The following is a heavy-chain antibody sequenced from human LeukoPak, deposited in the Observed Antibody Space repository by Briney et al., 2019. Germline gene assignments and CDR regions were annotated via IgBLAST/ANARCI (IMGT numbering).Heavy chain of an antibody. CDR2: IDPSDSYT. D-gene: IGHD3-22*01. V-gene: IGHV5-10-1*01. CDR1: GYSFTKYR. Sequence: GESLKIFCKGSGYSFTKYRISWVRQMPGKGLEWMGRIDPSDSYTKYSPSFQGHVTISADKSISTAYLQWSSLKASDTAMYYCARHYYETLSAFYILGQGTMVTVSS. J-gene: IGHJ3*02. CDR3: ARHYYETLSAFYI.